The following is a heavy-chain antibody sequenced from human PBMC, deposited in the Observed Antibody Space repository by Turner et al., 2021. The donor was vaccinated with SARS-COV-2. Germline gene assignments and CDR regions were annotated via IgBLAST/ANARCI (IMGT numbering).Heavy chain of an antibody. J-gene: IGHJ3*02. Sequence: EVQLVESGGGLVQPGGSLRLSGAASGFTFSSYWMSWVRQAPGKGPEWVANIKQDGSEKYYVDSVKGRFTISRDNAKNSLYLQMSSLRAEDTAVYYCARVSGAAVWGNYAFDIWGQGTMVTVSS. D-gene: IGHD3-16*01. V-gene: IGHV3-7*01. CDR1: GFTFSSYW. CDR2: IKQDGSEK. CDR3: ARVSGAAVWGNYAFDI.